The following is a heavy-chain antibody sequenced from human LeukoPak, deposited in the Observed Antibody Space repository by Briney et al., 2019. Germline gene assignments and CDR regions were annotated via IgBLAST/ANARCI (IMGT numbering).Heavy chain of an antibody. V-gene: IGHV3-23*01. D-gene: IGHD3-3*01. CDR3: AKRYYDFPLDY. CDR1: GFTFSIYA. J-gene: IGHJ4*02. Sequence: GSLRLSCAASGFTFSIYAMNWVRQAPGKGLEWVSSISANGGETHYADPVKGRFTISRDNSKNTLYLQINNPRVEDTAVYYCAKRYYDFPLDYWGQGTLVTVSS. CDR2: ISANGGET.